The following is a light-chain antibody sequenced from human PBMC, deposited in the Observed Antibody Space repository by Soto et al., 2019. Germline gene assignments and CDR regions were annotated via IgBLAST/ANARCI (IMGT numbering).Light chain of an antibody. J-gene: IGLJ1*01. CDR2: SNN. V-gene: IGLV1-44*01. CDR1: RSNIGSNT. Sequence: QSVLTQPPSASVTPGQRVTISCSGSRSNIGSNTVHWYQQLPGTAPKLLIYSNNQRPSGVPDRFSGSKSGTSASLAISGLQSEDEADYYCAAWDDRLNGYVFATGTKVTVL. CDR3: AAWDDRLNGYV.